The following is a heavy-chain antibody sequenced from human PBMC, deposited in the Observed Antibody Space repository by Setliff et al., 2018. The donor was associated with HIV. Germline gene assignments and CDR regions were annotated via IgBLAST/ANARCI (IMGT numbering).Heavy chain of an antibody. CDR2: INHSGST. CDR3: ARERSRGYTDPPRFDY. V-gene: IGHV4-34*01. D-gene: IGHD5-18*01. J-gene: IGHJ4*02. Sequence: KPSETLSLTCAVYGGSFSGYYWSWIRQPPGKGLEWIGEINHSGSTNYNPSLKSRVTISVDTSKNQFSLRLTSVTAADTAVYYCARERSRGYTDPPRFDYWGQGTLVTVSS. CDR1: GGSFSGYY.